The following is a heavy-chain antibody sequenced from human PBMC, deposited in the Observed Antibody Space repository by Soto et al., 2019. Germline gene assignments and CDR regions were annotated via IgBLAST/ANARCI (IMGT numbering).Heavy chain of an antibody. J-gene: IGHJ6*02. CDR2: INAGNGDT. CDR1: GHTFTSFI. CDR3: ATIASHFYYYSTDV. Sequence: ASVKVSCKASGHTFTSFIIHWVRQAPGQSLEWLGWINAGNGDTKYSQKFQGRVTITRDTSARTAYMELSSLRSQDTAVYYCATIASHFYYYSTDVWGQGTTVTVSS. D-gene: IGHD6-6*01. V-gene: IGHV1-3*01.